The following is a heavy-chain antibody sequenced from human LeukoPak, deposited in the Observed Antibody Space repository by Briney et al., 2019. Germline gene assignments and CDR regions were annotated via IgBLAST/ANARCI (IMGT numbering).Heavy chain of an antibody. V-gene: IGHV1-69*06. CDR3: ARSGFTMARGVTPSWFDP. D-gene: IGHD3-10*01. CDR1: GGTFSSYA. Sequence: SVKVSCKASGGTFSSYAISWVRQAPGQGLEWMGGIIPIFGTANYAQKFQGRVTITADKSTSTAYMELSSLRSEDTAVYYCARSGFTMARGVTPSWFDPWGQGTLVTVSS. J-gene: IGHJ5*02. CDR2: IIPIFGTA.